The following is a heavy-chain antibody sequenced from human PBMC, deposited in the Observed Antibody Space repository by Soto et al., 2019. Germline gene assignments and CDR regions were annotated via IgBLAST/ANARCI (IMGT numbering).Heavy chain of an antibody. CDR1: GGSISSGGYY. J-gene: IGHJ3*01. CDR2: IYYTGST. D-gene: IGHD3-22*01. Sequence: PSETLSLTCTVSGGSISSGGYYWSWIRQHPGKGLEWIGYIYYTGSTYYNPSLKSRVTMSVDTSKNQFSLRVSSVTAADTAVYYXARGPDYYDNSGMTFHVWGQGTMVTVSS. CDR3: ARGPDYYDNSGMTFHV. V-gene: IGHV4-31*03.